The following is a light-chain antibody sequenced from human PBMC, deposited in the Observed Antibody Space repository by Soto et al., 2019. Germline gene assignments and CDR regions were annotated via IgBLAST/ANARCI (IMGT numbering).Light chain of an antibody. CDR2: GAS. CDR1: QSVSNRY. J-gene: IGKJ1*01. CDR3: QQYGSSPRT. V-gene: IGKV3-20*01. Sequence: EIVLTQSPGTLSLSPGERATLSCTASQSVSNRYVAWYQQKPGQAPRLLIYGASFRATGISDRFSGSGSGTGFTLTISRLEPEDFAVYYCQQYGSSPRTFGHGTKVDI.